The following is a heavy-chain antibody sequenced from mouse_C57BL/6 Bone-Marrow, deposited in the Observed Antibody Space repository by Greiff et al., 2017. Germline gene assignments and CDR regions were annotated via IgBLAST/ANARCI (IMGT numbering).Heavy chain of an antibody. D-gene: IGHD3-2*02. V-gene: IGHV1-15*01. CDR1: GYTFTDYE. CDR2: IDPETGGT. J-gene: IGHJ4*01. Sequence: QVTLNVSGAELVRPGASVTLSCKASGYTFTDYEMHWVKQTPVHGLEWIGAIDPETGGTAYNQKFKGKAILTADKSSSTAYMELRSLTSEDSAVYYCTRSDSSGPMDYWGQGTSVTVSS. CDR3: TRSDSSGPMDY.